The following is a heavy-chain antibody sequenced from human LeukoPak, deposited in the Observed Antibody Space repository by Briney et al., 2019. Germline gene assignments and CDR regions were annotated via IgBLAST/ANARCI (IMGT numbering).Heavy chain of an antibody. CDR2: ITGSGNTT. CDR3: AKDFGGSDYDWYFDL. Sequence: PGGSLRLSCEVSDFTFSFYAMSWVRQAPGKGLEWVAGITGSGNTTYYADPVKGRFTISRDNSNNILHLQMNSLRAEDTAIYYCAKDFGGSDYDWYFDLWGRGIVVTVSS. J-gene: IGHJ2*01. CDR1: DFTFSFYA. V-gene: IGHV3-23*01. D-gene: IGHD1-26*01.